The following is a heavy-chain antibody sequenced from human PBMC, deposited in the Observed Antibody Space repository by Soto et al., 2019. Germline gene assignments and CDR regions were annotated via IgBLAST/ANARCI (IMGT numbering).Heavy chain of an antibody. CDR3: ARFSYYYDSSGYPDY. V-gene: IGHV1-18*01. D-gene: IGHD3-22*01. CDR1: GYTFTSYG. J-gene: IGHJ4*02. CDR2: ISAYNGNT. Sequence: GASVKVSCKASGYTFTSYGISWVRQAPGQGLEWMGWISAYNGNTNYAQKLQGRVTMTTDTSTSTAYMELRSLRSDDTAVYYCARFSYYYDSSGYPDYWGQGTLVTVSS.